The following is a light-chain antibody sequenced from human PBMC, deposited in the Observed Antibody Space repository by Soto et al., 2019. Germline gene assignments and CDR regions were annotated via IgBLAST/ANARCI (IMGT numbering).Light chain of an antibody. J-gene: IGLJ2*01. CDR3: GSYTSSITLV. CDR2: DVN. V-gene: IGLV2-14*03. CDR1: SSDVGGYNY. Sequence: QSALTQPASVSGSPGQSITISCTGTSSDVGGYNYVSWYQHHPGKVPKLLIYDVNMRPPGISNRFSGSKSGNTASLTISGLEAEDEGYYYCGSYTSSITLVFGGGTKLTVL.